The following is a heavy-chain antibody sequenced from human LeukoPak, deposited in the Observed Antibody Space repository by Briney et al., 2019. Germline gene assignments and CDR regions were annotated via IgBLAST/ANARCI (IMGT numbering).Heavy chain of an antibody. CDR2: IWGSGVST. J-gene: IGHJ4*02. D-gene: IGHD3-22*01. CDR3: AKEGDSVDSSGYPQDYYFDY. V-gene: IGHV3-23*01. Sequence: GGSLGLSCAASGFTFSSYSMSWVRQAPGKGLEGVAAIWGSGVSTNYADSVKGRFTISKDKSKNTLYLQMNSLRAEDTAVYYCAKEGDSVDSSGYPQDYYFDYWGQGTLVTVSS. CDR1: GFTFSSYS.